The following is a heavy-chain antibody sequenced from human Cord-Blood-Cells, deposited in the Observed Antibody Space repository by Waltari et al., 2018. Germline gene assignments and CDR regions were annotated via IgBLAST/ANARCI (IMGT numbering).Heavy chain of an antibody. Sequence: QVQLQESGPGLVKPSETLSLTCTVSGGSISSYYWSWLRQPAGQGLEWIGRIYTSGSTNYNPSLKSRVTMSVDTSKNQFSLKLSSVTAADTAVYYCARDILGYCSSTSCYYYYYYMDVWGKGTTVTVSS. V-gene: IGHV4-4*07. CDR1: GGSISSYY. CDR3: ARDILGYCSSTSCYYYYYYMDV. J-gene: IGHJ6*03. D-gene: IGHD2-2*01. CDR2: IYTSGST.